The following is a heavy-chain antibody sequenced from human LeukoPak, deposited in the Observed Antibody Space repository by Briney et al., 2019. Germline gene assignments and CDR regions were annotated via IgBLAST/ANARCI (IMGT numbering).Heavy chain of an antibody. V-gene: IGHV4-34*01. CDR1: GGSISSYY. D-gene: IGHD6-19*01. CDR2: INHSGST. Sequence: SETLSLTCTVSGGSISSYYWSWIRQPPGKGLEWIGEINHSGSTNYNPSLKSRVTISVDTSKNQFSLKLSSVTAADTAVYYCARGVSSSGWPFDYWGQGTLVTVSS. CDR3: ARGVSSSGWPFDY. J-gene: IGHJ4*02.